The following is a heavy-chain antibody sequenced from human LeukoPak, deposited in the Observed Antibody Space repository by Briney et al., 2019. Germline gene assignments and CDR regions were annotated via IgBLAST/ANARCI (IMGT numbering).Heavy chain of an antibody. V-gene: IGHV1-69*05. J-gene: IGHJ4*02. D-gene: IGHD2-8*01. CDR1: GGTFSSYA. CDR3: ARDRYCTNGVCYQYY. CDR2: IIPIFGTA. Sequence: ASVKVSCKASGGTFSSYAISWVRQAPGQGLEWMGRIIPIFGTANYAQKFQGRVTITTDGSTSTAYMELSSLRSEDTAVYHCARDRYCTNGVCYQYYWGQGTLVTVSS.